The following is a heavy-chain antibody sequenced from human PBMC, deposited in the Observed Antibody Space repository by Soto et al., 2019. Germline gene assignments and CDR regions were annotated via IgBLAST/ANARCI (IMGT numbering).Heavy chain of an antibody. Sequence: GGSLRLSCAASGFTFSSYSMNWVRQAPGKGLEWVSYISSSSSTIYYADSVKGRFTISRDNAKNSLYLQMNSLRAEETAVYYCARDLLVVVPAAKPNYYFDYWGQGTLVTVSS. D-gene: IGHD2-2*01. CDR2: ISSSSSTI. V-gene: IGHV3-48*01. CDR3: ARDLLVVVPAAKPNYYFDY. J-gene: IGHJ4*02. CDR1: GFTFSSYS.